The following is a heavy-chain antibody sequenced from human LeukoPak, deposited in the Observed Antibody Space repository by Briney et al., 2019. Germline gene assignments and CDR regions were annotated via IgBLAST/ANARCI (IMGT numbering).Heavy chain of an antibody. V-gene: IGHV1-2*02. CDR1: GYTFTGYY. Sequence: ASVKVSCKASGYTFTGYYMHWVRQAPGQGLEWMGWINPNSGGTNYAQKFQGRVTMTRDASISTAYMELSRLRSDDTAVYYWARASVGYCSGGSCYPGVYWGQGTLVTVSS. CDR3: ARASVGYCSGGSCYPGVY. J-gene: IGHJ4*02. CDR2: INPNSGGT. D-gene: IGHD2-15*01.